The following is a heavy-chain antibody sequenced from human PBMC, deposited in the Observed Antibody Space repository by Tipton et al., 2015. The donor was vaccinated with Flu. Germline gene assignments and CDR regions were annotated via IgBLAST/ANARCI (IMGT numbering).Heavy chain of an antibody. D-gene: IGHD6-19*01. Sequence: GSLRLSFAASGFTFSSYAMSWVRQAPGKGLEWVSAISAGGGSTYYADSVKGRFTISRDNSKNTLYLQMNSLRAEDTAVYYCAKISGARIVYFDNWGQGTLVTVSS. CDR1: GFTFSSYA. CDR3: AKISGARIVYFDN. CDR2: ISAGGGST. J-gene: IGHJ4*02. V-gene: IGHV3-23*01.